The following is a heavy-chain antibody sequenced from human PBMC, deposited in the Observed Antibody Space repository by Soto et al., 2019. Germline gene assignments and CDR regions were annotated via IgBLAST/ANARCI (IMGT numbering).Heavy chain of an antibody. V-gene: IGHV3-23*01. CDR3: AKDQGRVTYYDFWSGYYALDYYYGMDV. CDR2: ISGSVGST. J-gene: IGHJ6*02. Sequence: PGGTLSLSCTASWFTASSHAMSWFRDGPAGRVERVSPISGSVGSTYYADSVKGRFTISRDNSKHTLYLQMNSLRAEDTAVYYCAKDQGRVTYYDFWSGYYALDYYYGMDVWGQGPTVTVSS. D-gene: IGHD3-3*01. CDR1: WFTASSHA.